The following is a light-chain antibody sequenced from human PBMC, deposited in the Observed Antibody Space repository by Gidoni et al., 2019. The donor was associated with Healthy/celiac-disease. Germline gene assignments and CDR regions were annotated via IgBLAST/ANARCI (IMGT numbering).Light chain of an antibody. CDR1: SSNIGSKT. CDR3: AAWDASLNGHV. Sequence: QSVLTQPPAASGTPGQRVTISFSGSSSNIGSKTVNWYRQLPGTAPKLLIYSTNQRPSGVPARFSGSKSGTSASLAISGLQSEDEADYYCAAWDASLNGHVFGGGTKLTVL. J-gene: IGLJ2*01. V-gene: IGLV1-44*01. CDR2: STN.